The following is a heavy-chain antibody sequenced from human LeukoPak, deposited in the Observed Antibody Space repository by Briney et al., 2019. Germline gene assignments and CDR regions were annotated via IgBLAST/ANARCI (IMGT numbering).Heavy chain of an antibody. CDR1: GYTFTVYH. J-gene: IGHJ5*02. V-gene: IGHV1-2*02. CDR2: INPKSGGT. D-gene: IGHD3-10*01. Sequence: ASVKVSCKASGYTFTVYHMHWVRQAPGQGLEWMGWINPKSGGTKYAQKCQGRVTMTRDTSISTAYMELSRLRSDDTAVYYCARPPIMVRRVIFWFDPWGQGTLVTVSS. CDR3: ARPPIMVRRVIFWFDP.